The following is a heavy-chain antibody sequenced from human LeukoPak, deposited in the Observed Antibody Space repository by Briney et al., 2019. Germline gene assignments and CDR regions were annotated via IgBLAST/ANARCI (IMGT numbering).Heavy chain of an antibody. CDR3: XKXVRVGEAXXSWFDP. CDR1: GFTFSTYA. D-gene: IGHD3-10*01. Sequence: PGGSLRLSCAASGFTFSTYAMSWVRQAPGKGLEWVSAISSSGGSTSYADSVKGRLTISRNHSKNTLYLQLTSLRAEATAVYYXXKXVRVGEAXXSWFDPXGQGTLVTVSS. CDR2: ISSSGGST. V-gene: IGHV3-23*01. J-gene: IGHJ5*02.